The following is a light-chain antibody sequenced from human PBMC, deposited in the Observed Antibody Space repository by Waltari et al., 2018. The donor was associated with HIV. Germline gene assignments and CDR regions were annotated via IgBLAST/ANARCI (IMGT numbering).Light chain of an antibody. CDR1: SSDVGRYNY. Sequence: QSALTQPDSVSGSPGQSITISCTGASSDVGRYNYVSWYQQHPGKAPKLMIRDVSNRPSGVSNRFSGSKSDNTASRTISGLQAEDEPDYYCSSYTGSSTLGVFGGGTRVTVL. J-gene: IGLJ1*01. CDR3: SSYTGSSTLGV. CDR2: DVS. V-gene: IGLV2-14*03.